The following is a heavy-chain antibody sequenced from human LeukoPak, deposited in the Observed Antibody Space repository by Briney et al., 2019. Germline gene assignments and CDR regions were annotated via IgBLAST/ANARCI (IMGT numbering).Heavy chain of an antibody. CDR1: GFSFTDYG. Sequence: PGGSLRLSCTASGFSFTDYGMHWIRQAPGKGLEWVAFIEYHGGNTYYSDSVKGRFTISRDISKKTLYLQMNSLRPEDMGIYYCAKETDGYYRYAGNWGPGTLVTVSS. CDR2: IEYHGGNT. CDR3: AKETDGYYRYAGN. J-gene: IGHJ4*02. D-gene: IGHD2-21*02. V-gene: IGHV3-30*02.